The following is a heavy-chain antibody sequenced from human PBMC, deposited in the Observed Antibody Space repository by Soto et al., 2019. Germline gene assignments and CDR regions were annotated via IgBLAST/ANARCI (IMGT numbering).Heavy chain of an antibody. CDR2: IYPGDSDT. D-gene: IGHD3-10*01. CDR3: ARTERYGSGRFYYGMDV. V-gene: IGHV5-51*01. CDR1: GYSFTSYW. J-gene: IGHJ6*02. Sequence: PGESLKISCKGSGYSFTSYWIGWVLQMPWKGLEWMGIIYPGDSDTRYSPSFQGQVTISADKSISTAYLQWSSLKASDTAMYYCARTERYGSGRFYYGMDVWGQGTTVTVSS.